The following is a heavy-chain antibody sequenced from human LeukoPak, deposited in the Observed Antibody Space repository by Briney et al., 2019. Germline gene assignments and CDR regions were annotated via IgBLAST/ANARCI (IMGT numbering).Heavy chain of an antibody. Sequence: SETLSLTCAVHGGSFSGYYWSWIRQPPGKGLEWFGEINHSGSTNYNPSHKSRVTISVDTSKNQFSLKLSSVTAADTAVYYCARDPVVPAATFFDPWGQGTLVTVSS. J-gene: IGHJ5*02. D-gene: IGHD2-2*01. CDR2: INHSGST. CDR1: GGSFSGYY. CDR3: ARDPVVPAATFFDP. V-gene: IGHV4-34*01.